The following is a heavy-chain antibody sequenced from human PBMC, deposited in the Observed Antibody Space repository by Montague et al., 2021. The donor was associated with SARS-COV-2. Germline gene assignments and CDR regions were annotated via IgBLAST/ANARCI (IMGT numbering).Heavy chain of an antibody. CDR3: ARQGRISMVRLNWFDP. V-gene: IGHV4-39*01. CDR2: IYYSGST. CDR1: GGSISSSSYY. D-gene: IGHD3-10*01. Sequence: SETLSLTCTVSGGSISSSSYYWGWIRQPPGKGLVWIGSIYYSGSTYYNPSLKIRVTISVDTSKNQFSLKLSSVTAADTAVYYCARQGRISMVRLNWFDPWGQGTLVTVSS. J-gene: IGHJ5*02.